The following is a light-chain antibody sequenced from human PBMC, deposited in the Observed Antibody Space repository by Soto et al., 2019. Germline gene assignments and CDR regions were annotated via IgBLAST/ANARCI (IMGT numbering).Light chain of an antibody. CDR1: QSISSW. J-gene: IGKJ4*01. V-gene: IGKV1-5*03. CDR3: QQYNSYSRT. Sequence: DIQMTQSPSTLSASVGDRVTITCRASQSISSWLAWYQQKPGKAPKLLIYEASNLENGVPSRFSGSGSGTDFTLTISSLQPDDFATYYCQQYNSYSRTFGGGTKVEIK. CDR2: EAS.